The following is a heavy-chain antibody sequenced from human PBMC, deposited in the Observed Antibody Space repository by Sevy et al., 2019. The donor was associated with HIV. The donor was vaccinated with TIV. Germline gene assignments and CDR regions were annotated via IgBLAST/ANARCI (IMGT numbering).Heavy chain of an antibody. CDR2: INPTSGGT. J-gene: IGHJ3*01. V-gene: IGHV1-2*06. D-gene: IGHD1-26*01. CDR1: GYTFTGYY. CDR3: ATEWD. Sequence: ASLKVSCKASGYTFTGYYIHWVRQAPGQGLEWMGRINPTSGGTNYAQKFQGRVTMTRDTSISTAYMDLSRLKSDDTAVYYCATEWDWGQGTMVTVSS.